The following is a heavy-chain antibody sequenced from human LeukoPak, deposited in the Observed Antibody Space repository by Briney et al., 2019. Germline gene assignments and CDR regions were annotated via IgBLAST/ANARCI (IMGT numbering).Heavy chain of an antibody. CDR3: TRHPTSISNPYYIDV. Sequence: GESLKISCKGSGYSLRSYWIGWVRQMPGKGLEWMGIIYPGDSDTRYSPSFQGQVTISVDTSISTAYLQWNTLKASDTAMYYCTRHPTSISNPYYIDVWGRGTTVTVSS. J-gene: IGHJ6*03. CDR1: GYSLRSYW. D-gene: IGHD2-2*01. CDR2: IYPGDSDT. V-gene: IGHV5-51*01.